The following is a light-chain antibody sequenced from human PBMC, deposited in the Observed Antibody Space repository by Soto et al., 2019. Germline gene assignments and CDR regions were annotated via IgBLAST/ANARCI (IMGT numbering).Light chain of an antibody. CDR1: SSDVGGYNY. J-gene: IGLJ1*01. CDR3: SSYTSSSTYV. Sequence: QSVLTQPASVSGSPGQSITISCTGTSSDVGGYNYVSWYQQHPGKAPKLIIYEVSNRPSGASNRFSGSKSGNTASLTISGLQAEDEAAYYCSSYTSSSTYVLGTGTNVTVL. V-gene: IGLV2-14*01. CDR2: EVS.